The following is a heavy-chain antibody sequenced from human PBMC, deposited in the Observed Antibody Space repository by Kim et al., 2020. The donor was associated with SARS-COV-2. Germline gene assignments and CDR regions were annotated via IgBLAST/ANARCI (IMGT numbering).Heavy chain of an antibody. V-gene: IGHV4-30-4*01. CDR3: ARGAGSPSYNKFAY. D-gene: IGHD1-1*01. CDR1: GDSISNGDYY. J-gene: IGHJ4*02. CDR2: IYYSGIT. Sequence: SETLSLTCTVSGDSISNGDYYWTWIRQPPGKGLEWIGYIYYSGITYYNPSLKSRVTISIDTSKNQFSLNLSSVTAADTAVYYCARGAGSPSYNKFAYCGQGTLVIVSS.